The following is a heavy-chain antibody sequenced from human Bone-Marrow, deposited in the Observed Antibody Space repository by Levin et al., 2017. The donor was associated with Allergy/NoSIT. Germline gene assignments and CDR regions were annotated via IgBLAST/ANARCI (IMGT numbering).Heavy chain of an antibody. Sequence: GESLKISCKTSGYSFNSFWIGWVRQVPGKGLEWIGIIYPGDSDTTYSPSFQGQVTISADNSIDTAYLQWSRVRASDTAVYYCAKMRCSATCHWPYYFVDVWGTGTTVTVSS. D-gene: IGHD2-8*01. J-gene: IGHJ6*03. CDR2: IYPGDSDT. CDR1: GYSFNSFW. V-gene: IGHV5-51*01. CDR3: AKMRCSATCHWPYYFVDV.